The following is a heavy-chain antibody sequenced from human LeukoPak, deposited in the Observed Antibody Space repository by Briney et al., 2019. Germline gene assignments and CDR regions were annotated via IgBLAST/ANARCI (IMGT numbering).Heavy chain of an antibody. CDR2: IYYSGST. D-gene: IGHD1-1*01. Sequence: SETLSLTCTVSGGSISSYYWSWIRQPPGKGLEWIGYIYYSGSTNYNPSLKSRVTISVDTSKNQFSLKLSSVTAADTAVYYCARDRWTGTPDNGRTNAFDIWGQGTMVTVSS. V-gene: IGHV4-59*01. J-gene: IGHJ3*02. CDR3: ARDRWTGTPDNGRTNAFDI. CDR1: GGSISSYY.